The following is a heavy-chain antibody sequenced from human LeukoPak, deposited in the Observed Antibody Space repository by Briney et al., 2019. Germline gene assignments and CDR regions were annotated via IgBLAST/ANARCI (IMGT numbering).Heavy chain of an antibody. Sequence: GASVKVSCKASGYTFTGYYMHWVRQAPGQGLEWMGRINPNSGGTNHAQKFQGRVTMTRDTSISTAYMELSRLRSDDTAVYYCASFFTAMEIDYWGQGTLVTVSS. CDR1: GYTFTGYY. CDR2: INPNSGGT. V-gene: IGHV1-2*06. J-gene: IGHJ4*02. CDR3: ASFFTAMEIDY. D-gene: IGHD5-18*01.